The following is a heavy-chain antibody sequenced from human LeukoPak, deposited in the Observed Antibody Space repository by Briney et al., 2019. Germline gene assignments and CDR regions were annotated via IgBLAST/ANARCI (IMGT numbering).Heavy chain of an antibody. CDR1: GGSFSGYY. V-gene: IGHV4-34*09. Sequence: SETLSLTCAVYGGSFSGYYWSWIRQPPGKGLEWIGEINHSGSTNYNPSLKSRVTISVDTSKNQFSLKLSSVTAADTAVYYCARDSNGIDVWGQGTTVTVSS. CDR3: ARDSNGIDV. J-gene: IGHJ6*02. CDR2: INHSGST.